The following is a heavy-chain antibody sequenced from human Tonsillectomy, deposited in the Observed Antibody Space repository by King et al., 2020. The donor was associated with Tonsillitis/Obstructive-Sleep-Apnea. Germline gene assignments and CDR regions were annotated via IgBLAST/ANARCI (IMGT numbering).Heavy chain of an antibody. CDR3: TTAGADIDY. CDR1: GFTFSNAW. Sequence: VQLVESGGGLVKPGGSLILSCAASGFTFSNAWMSWVRQAPGKGLAWGGSIKRKTDCGTTDYAAAVKGRFTISRDESKNTLYLQMNSLKTEDTAVYYCTTAGADIDYWGQGTLVTVSS. J-gene: IGHJ4*02. V-gene: IGHV3-15*01. D-gene: IGHD3-9*01. CDR2: IKRKTDCGTT.